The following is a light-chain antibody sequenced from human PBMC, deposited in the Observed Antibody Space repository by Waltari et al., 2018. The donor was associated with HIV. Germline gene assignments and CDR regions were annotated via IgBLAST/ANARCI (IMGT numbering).Light chain of an antibody. CDR2: EVN. V-gene: IGLV2-8*01. CDR3: SSYAGTRYV. J-gene: IGLJ1*01. Sequence: QSALTQPPSASGSPGQSVTISCTGTSSDVAGYNSVSWYQQHPGKAPNLIIYEVNKRPSVVPDRFSGSKSGNTASLTGSVLQAEDEADYYCSSYAGTRYVFGTGTKVTVL. CDR1: SSDVAGYNS.